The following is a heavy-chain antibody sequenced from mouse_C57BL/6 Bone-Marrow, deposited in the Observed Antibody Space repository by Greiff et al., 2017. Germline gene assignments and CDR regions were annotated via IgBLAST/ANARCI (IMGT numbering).Heavy chain of an antibody. Sequence: VQLQQSGTVLARPGASVKMSCKTSGYTFTSYWMHWVKQRPGQGLEWIGAIYPGNSDTSYNQKFKGKAKLTAVTSASPAYMELSSLTNEDSAVYYCTGSFDGYYTWFAYWGQGTLVTVSA. V-gene: IGHV1-5*01. CDR2: IYPGNSDT. J-gene: IGHJ3*01. CDR1: GYTFTSYW. CDR3: TGSFDGYYTWFAY. D-gene: IGHD2-3*01.